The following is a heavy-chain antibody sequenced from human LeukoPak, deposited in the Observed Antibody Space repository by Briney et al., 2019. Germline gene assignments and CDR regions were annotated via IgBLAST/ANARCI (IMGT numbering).Heavy chain of an antibody. D-gene: IGHD3-10*01. J-gene: IGHJ6*03. CDR1: GFNFGDYG. CDR2: IRSKGYGGTT. CDR3: AKEAGGWYYGSGPWGYYYYMDV. Sequence: GGSLRLSCTVSGFNFGDYGLSWFRQAPGKGLEWVGFIRSKGYGGTTEYAASVKGRFTISRDDSKNIAYLQMNSLRAEDTAVHYCAKEAGGWYYGSGPWGYYYYMDVWGKGTTVTISS. V-gene: IGHV3-49*03.